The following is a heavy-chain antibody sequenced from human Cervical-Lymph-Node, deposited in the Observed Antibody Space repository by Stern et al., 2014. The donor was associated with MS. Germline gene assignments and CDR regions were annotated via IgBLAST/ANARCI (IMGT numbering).Heavy chain of an antibody. Sequence: VQLVQSGAEVKKPGASVKVSCKASGYTFTSYGISWVRQAPGQGLEWMGWISAYNGNTNYGRKLQGRVTMTTDTSTSTAYMELRSLRSDDTAVYYCARDTMVRGVIISDAFDIWGQGTMVTVSS. J-gene: IGHJ3*02. CDR3: ARDTMVRGVIISDAFDI. CDR1: GYTFTSYG. CDR2: ISAYNGNT. D-gene: IGHD3-10*01. V-gene: IGHV1-18*04.